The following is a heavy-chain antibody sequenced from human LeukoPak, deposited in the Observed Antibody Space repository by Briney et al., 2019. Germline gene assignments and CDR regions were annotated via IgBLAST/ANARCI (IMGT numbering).Heavy chain of an antibody. Sequence: GGSLRLSCAASGFTFSSYGMHWVRQAPGKGLEWVAVISYDGSNKYYADSVKGRFTISRDNSKNTLYLQMNSLRAEDTAVYYCAKGPIYYGSGSYKSYYYYGMDVWGQGTTVTVSS. CDR1: GFTFSSYG. V-gene: IGHV3-30*18. CDR2: ISYDGSNK. D-gene: IGHD3-10*01. CDR3: AKGPIYYGSGSYKSYYYYGMDV. J-gene: IGHJ6*02.